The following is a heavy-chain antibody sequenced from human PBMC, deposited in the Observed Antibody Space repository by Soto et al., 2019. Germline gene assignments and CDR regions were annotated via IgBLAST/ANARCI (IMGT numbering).Heavy chain of an antibody. J-gene: IGHJ4*02. V-gene: IGHV3-53*01. CDR1: GFTVSNTY. CDR2: IYSDGRT. CDR3: AKSERVDY. Sequence: PGGSLRLSCAASGFTVSNTYMSWVRQAPGKGLECVSIIYSDGRTFYADSVKGRFTISRDNSKNTLFLQMNSLREVDTAVYYCAKSERVDYWGQGTLVTVSS. D-gene: IGHD6-25*01.